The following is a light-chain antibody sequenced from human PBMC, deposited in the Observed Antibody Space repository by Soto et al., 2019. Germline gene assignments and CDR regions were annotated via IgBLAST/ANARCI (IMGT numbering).Light chain of an antibody. Sequence: QSVLPQPASVSGSPGQSITISCTGTSSDVGGYNYVSWYQHHPGKAPKLMIFDVSNRPSGVSNRFSGSKSGNTASLTLSGLQPEDEADYYCSSYTTSNTRQIIFGTGTKVTV. CDR2: DVS. CDR1: SSDVGGYNY. CDR3: SSYTTSNTRQII. J-gene: IGLJ1*01. V-gene: IGLV2-14*03.